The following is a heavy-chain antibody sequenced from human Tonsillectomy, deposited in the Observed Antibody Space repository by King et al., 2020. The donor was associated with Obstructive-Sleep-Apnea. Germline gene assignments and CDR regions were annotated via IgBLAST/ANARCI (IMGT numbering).Heavy chain of an antibody. CDR2: IYYSGRT. V-gene: IGHV4-61*01. CDR1: GGSVSSGSYY. Sequence: VQLQESGPGLVKPSETLSLTCTVSGGSVSSGSYYWSWIRQPPGKGLEWIGYIYYSGRTNYNPSLKSRVTISVDTSKNQFSLKLSSVTAADTAVYYCARDSEGWFDPWGQGTLVTVSS. J-gene: IGHJ5*02. CDR3: ARDSEGWFDP.